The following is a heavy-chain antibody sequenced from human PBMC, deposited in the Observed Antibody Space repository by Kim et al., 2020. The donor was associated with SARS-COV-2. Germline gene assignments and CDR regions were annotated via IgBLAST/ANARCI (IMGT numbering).Heavy chain of an antibody. D-gene: IGHD3-22*01. J-gene: IGHJ4*02. CDR3: TSKYYYDSGGYYYADW. Sequence: SETLSLTCAVSGHPITSGYFWGWIRQSPGKGLEWIGSIYQSGTTYYNPSLKSRVSISIETSKDQFSLRLNSVTAADTAVYYCTSKYYYDSGGYYYADWWGQGNLVTVSS. V-gene: IGHV4-38-2*01. CDR1: GHPITSGYF. CDR2: IYQSGTT.